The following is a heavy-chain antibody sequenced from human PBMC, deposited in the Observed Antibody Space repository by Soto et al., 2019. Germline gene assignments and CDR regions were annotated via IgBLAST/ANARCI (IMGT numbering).Heavy chain of an antibody. Sequence: QITLKESGPTLVKPTRTLTLTCTFSGFSLSTSGVGVGWIRQPPGKALEWLALIYWDDDKRYSPSLKSRLTITKDTSKNQVVLTMTNMDPVDTATYYCAHSPKIAARYRRYYFDYWGQGTLVTVSS. V-gene: IGHV2-5*02. CDR1: GFSLSTSGVG. D-gene: IGHD6-6*01. CDR3: AHSPKIAARYRRYYFDY. J-gene: IGHJ4*02. CDR2: IYWDDDK.